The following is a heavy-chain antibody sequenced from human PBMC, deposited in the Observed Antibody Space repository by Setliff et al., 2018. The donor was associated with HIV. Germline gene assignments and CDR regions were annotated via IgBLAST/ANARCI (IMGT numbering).Heavy chain of an antibody. D-gene: IGHD6-19*01. CDR2: VYYSGST. CDR3: ARGIAVVPGALEDFYYKDV. V-gene: IGHV4-39*01. Sequence: SETLSLTCTVSGGSISSDTYYWGWIRQPPGKGLEWIGSVYYSGSTYYNPSFKSRVTISMDTSNSQFSLKLTSVTAADTAVYYCARGIAVVPGALEDFYYKDVWGKGTTVTVSS. J-gene: IGHJ6*03. CDR1: GGSISSDTYY.